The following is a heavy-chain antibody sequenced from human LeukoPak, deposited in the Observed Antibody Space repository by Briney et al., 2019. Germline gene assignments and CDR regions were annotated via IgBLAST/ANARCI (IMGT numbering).Heavy chain of an antibody. CDR2: IYHSGST. CDR1: GGSISSGGYS. V-gene: IGHV4-30-2*01. Sequence: SQTLSLTCAVSGGSISSGGYSWSWIRQPPGKGLEWIGYIYHSGSTYYNPSLKSRVTISVDRSKNQFSLKLSSVTAADTAVYYCARSAELPQESGDYEGAFDYWGQGTLVTVSS. D-gene: IGHD4-17*01. J-gene: IGHJ4*02. CDR3: ARSAELPQESGDYEGAFDY.